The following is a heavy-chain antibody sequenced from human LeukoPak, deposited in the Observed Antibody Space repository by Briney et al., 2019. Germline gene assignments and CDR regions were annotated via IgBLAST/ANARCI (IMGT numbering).Heavy chain of an antibody. J-gene: IGHJ4*02. CDR2: IIPIFGTA. CDR1: GGTFSSYA. D-gene: IGHD3-22*01. CDR3: ARASSSGSLTADFDY. Sequence: SVKVSCKASGGTFSSYAISWVRQAPGQGLEWMGGIIPIFGTANYAQKFQGIVTITADESTSTAYMELSSLRSEDTAVYYCARASSSGSLTADFDYWGQGTLVTVSS. V-gene: IGHV1-69*13.